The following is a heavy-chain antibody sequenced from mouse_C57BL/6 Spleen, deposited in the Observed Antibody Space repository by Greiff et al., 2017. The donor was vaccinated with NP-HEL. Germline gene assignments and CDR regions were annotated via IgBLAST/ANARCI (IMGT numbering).Heavy chain of an antibody. J-gene: IGHJ4*01. CDR3: ARGSSYLYSYAMDY. CDR1: GFTFTDYY. V-gene: IGHV7-3*01. CDR2: IRNKANGYTT. Sequence: EVQVVESGGGLVQPGGSLSLSCAASGFTFTDYYMSWVRQPPGKALEWLGFIRNKANGYTTEYSASVKGRFTISRDNSQSILYLQMNDLRAEDSATYYCARGSSYLYSYAMDYWGQGTSVTVSS. D-gene: IGHD1-1*01.